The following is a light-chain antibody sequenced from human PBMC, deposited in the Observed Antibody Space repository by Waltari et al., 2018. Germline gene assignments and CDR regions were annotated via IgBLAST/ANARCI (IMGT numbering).Light chain of an antibody. J-gene: IGKJ4*01. CDR2: KAS. V-gene: IGKV1-5*03. CDR1: QSISNW. Sequence: DIQMTQSPSPLSASVGDRFTITCRASQSISNWFAWYQQKPGKAPKLLIYKASTLESGVPSRFSGSGSGTEFTLTISSLQPDDFATYYCQQYNSYSLLTFGGGTKVEIK. CDR3: QQYNSYSLLT.